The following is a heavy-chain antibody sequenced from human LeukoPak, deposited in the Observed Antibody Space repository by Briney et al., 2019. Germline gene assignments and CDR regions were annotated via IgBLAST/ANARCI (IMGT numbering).Heavy chain of an antibody. Sequence: SETLSLTCSVSGDSIRSYYYNWIRQPPGKGLEWIGEINHSGSTNYNPSLKSRVTISVDTSKNQFSLKLSSVTAADTAVYYCARGLVAASPFDPWGQGTLVTVSS. CDR2: INHSGST. V-gene: IGHV4-34*01. J-gene: IGHJ5*02. D-gene: IGHD3-9*01. CDR1: GDSIRSYY. CDR3: ARGLVAASPFDP.